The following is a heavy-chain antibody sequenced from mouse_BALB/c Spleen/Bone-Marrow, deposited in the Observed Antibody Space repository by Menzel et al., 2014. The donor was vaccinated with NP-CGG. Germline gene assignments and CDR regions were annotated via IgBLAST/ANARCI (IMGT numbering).Heavy chain of an antibody. V-gene: IGHV1-7*01. D-gene: IGHD2-1*01. Sequence: VQLQQSGAELAKPGASVKMSCKASGYTFTNYWMHWIKLRPGQGLEWIGCINPSTGYTEYNQKFKDKATLTADKSSSTAYMQLSSLTSEDSAVYYCARKGYGNYHYYAMDYWGQGTSVTVSS. J-gene: IGHJ4*01. CDR2: INPSTGYT. CDR3: ARKGYGNYHYYAMDY. CDR1: GYTFTNYW.